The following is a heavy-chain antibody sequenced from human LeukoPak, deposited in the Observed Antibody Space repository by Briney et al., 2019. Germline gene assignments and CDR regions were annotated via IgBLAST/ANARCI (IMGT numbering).Heavy chain of an antibody. D-gene: IGHD1-14*01. V-gene: IGHV4-39*02. CDR3: ARDGNYYFDY. Sequence: SETLSLTCTVSGDSISSSNSYWGWIRQPPGKGLEWIGSIYYSGNTYYNASLKSRVTISVDTSKNQFSLKLTSVTAADTAVYYCARDGNYYFDYWGQGTLATVSS. CDR2: IYYSGNT. CDR1: GDSISSSNSY. J-gene: IGHJ4*02.